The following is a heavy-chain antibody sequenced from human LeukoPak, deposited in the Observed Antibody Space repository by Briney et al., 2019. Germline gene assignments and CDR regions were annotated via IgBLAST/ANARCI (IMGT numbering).Heavy chain of an antibody. J-gene: IGHJ4*02. CDR3: ARHILNFGNNSHFDH. CDR2: IYTSGRT. CDR1: GGSLSSYY. Sequence: SETLSLTCTVSGGSLSSYYWSWIRQPAGKGLEWIGRIYTSGRTNYNPSLKSRVTMSVVTSKNQFSLKLSSVTAADTAVYYCARHILNFGNNSHFDHWGQGILVTVSS. D-gene: IGHD2/OR15-2a*01. V-gene: IGHV4-4*07.